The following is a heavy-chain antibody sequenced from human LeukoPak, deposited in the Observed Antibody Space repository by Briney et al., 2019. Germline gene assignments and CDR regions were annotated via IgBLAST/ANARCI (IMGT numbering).Heavy chain of an antibody. CDR1: GGSISSSSYY. CDR3: ASSYGSGTRTYFDY. V-gene: IGHV4-39*07. J-gene: IGHJ4*02. CDR2: IYYSGST. Sequence: SETLSLTCTVSGGSISSSSYYWGWIRQPPGKGLEWIGSIYYSGSTYYNPSLKSRVTISVDTSKNQFSLKLSSVTAADTAVYYCASSYGSGTRTYFDYWGQGTLVTVSS. D-gene: IGHD3-10*01.